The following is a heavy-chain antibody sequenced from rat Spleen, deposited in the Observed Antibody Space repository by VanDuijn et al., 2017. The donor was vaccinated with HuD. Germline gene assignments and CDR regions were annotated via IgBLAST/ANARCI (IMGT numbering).Heavy chain of an antibody. Sequence: EVQLVESGGGLVQPGRSLKLSCVASGFTFNNYWMTWIRQAPGKGLEWVASISNAGGSTYYPDSVKGRFTISRDIAENTVYLQMNTLRSEDTATYYCAKDGGYRFDYWGQGVMVTVSS. CDR2: ISNAGGST. J-gene: IGHJ2*01. CDR3: AKDGGYRFDY. CDR1: GFTFNNYW. D-gene: IGHD4-4*01. V-gene: IGHV5-31*01.